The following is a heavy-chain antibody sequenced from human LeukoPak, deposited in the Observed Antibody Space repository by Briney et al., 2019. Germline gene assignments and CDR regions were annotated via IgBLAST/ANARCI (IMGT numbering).Heavy chain of an antibody. V-gene: IGHV3-30-3*01. CDR1: GFTFSSYA. CDR3: ARGVDTATEYYFDY. J-gene: IGHJ4*02. D-gene: IGHD5-18*01. CDR2: ISYDGSNK. Sequence: GGSLRLSCAASGFTFSSYAMHWVRQAPGKGLEWVAVISYDGSNKYYADSVKGRFTISRDNSKNTLYLQMNSLRAEDTAVYYCARGVDTATEYYFDYWGQGTLVTVSS.